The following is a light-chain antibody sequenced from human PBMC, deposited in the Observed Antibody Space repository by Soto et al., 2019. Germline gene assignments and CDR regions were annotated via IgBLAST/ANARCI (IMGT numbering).Light chain of an antibody. CDR2: EVS. V-gene: IGLV2-14*01. CDR3: SSFTSSSTWV. CDR1: SSDVGNCNC. J-gene: IGLJ3*02. Sequence: QSALTQPASVSGSPGQSITISCTGASSDVGNCNCVSWYQQHPGKAPKLMIYEVSNRPSGVSDRFSGSKAGNTASLTISGLQSEDEADYYCSSFTSSSTWVFGGWTKLTVL.